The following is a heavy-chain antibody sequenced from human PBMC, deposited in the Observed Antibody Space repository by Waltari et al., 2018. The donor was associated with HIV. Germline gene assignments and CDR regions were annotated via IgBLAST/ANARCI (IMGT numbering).Heavy chain of an antibody. J-gene: IGHJ5*02. CDR3: ARKRVVIPINWFDP. Sequence: QLQLQESGPGLVKPSETLSLTCTVSGGSISSSSYYWGWIRQPPGKGLEWIGSIYYSGSTYYNPSLKSRVTISVDTSKNQFSLKLSSVTAADTAVYYCARKRVVIPINWFDPWGQGTLVTVSS. D-gene: IGHD3-3*01. CDR1: GGSISSSSYY. V-gene: IGHV4-39*01. CDR2: IYYSGST.